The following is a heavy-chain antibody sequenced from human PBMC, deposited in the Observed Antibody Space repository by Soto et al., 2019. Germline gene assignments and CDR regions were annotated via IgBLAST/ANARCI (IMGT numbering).Heavy chain of an antibody. CDR2: IYYSGST. V-gene: IGHV4-39*07. CDR1: GGSISSSSYY. J-gene: IGHJ4*02. CDR3: ARLEVVVTPYFDY. D-gene: IGHD3-22*01. Sequence: SETLSLTCTVSGGSISSSSYYWGWIRQPPGKGLEWIGSIYYSGSTYYNPSLKSRVTISVDTSKNQFSLKLSSVTAADTAVYYCARLEVVVTPYFDYWGQGTLVTV.